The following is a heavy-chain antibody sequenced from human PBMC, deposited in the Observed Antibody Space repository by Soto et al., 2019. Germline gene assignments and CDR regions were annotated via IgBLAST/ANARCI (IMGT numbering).Heavy chain of an antibody. CDR2: ISYDGSNK. D-gene: IGHD4-17*01. V-gene: IGHV3-30-3*01. Sequence: PGGSLRLSCAASGFTFSSYAMHWVRQAPGKGLEWVAVISYDGSNKYYADSVKGRFTISRDNSKNTLYLQMNSLRAEDTAVYYCASPPKYGGDHYYYGMDVWGQGTTVTVSS. CDR1: GFTFSSYA. J-gene: IGHJ6*02. CDR3: ASPPKYGGDHYYYGMDV.